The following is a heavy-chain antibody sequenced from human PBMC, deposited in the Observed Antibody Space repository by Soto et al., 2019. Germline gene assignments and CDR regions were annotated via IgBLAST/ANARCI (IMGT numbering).Heavy chain of an antibody. J-gene: IGHJ4*02. D-gene: IGHD2-15*01. CDR3: ARGGAWTPEGLGY. Sequence: QVQLVESGGGVVQPGRSLRLSCAASGFTFSSFAMHWVRQAPGKGLEWLAVISSDVVNYYYAESVKGLFTISRDNSKNTLYLKMNSLRNEDTAVYYCARGGAWTPEGLGYWGQGTLVTVSS. CDR1: GFTFSSFA. CDR2: ISSDVVNY. V-gene: IGHV3-30-3*01.